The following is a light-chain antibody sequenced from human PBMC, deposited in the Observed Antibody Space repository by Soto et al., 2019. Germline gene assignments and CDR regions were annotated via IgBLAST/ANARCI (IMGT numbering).Light chain of an antibody. CDR2: GAS. CDR3: QQYNNWPLT. J-gene: IGKJ4*01. CDR1: QSVSSN. Sequence: EVVMTQSPATLSVSLGDRATPSCRASQSVSSNLAWYQQKPGQAPRLLIYGASTRATGIPARFSGSGSGTEFTLTISSLQSEDFAVYSCQQYNNWPLTFGGGTKVDIK. V-gene: IGKV3-15*01.